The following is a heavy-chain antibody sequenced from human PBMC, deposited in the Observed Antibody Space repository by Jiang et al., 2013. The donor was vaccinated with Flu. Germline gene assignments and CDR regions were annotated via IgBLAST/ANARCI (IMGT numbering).Heavy chain of an antibody. CDR3: ARHLPYDFWSGYEGDFDY. CDR2: IDPSDSYT. V-gene: IGHV5-10-1*01. J-gene: IGHJ4*02. D-gene: IGHD3-3*01. Sequence: RIDPSDSYTNYSPSFQGHVTISADKSISTAYLQWSSLKASDTAMYYCARHLPYDFWSGYEGDFDYWGQGTLVTVSS.